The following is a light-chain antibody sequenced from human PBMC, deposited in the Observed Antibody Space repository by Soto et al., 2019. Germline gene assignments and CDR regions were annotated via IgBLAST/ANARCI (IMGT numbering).Light chain of an antibody. J-gene: IGLJ3*02. CDR2: EVT. Sequence: QSALTQPTSVSGSPGQSITISCTGTSIDVGGYNFVSWYQQHPGKAPKLMIYEVTNRPSGVSNRFAGSQSGNTASLTISGLQAEDEADYYCSSYTSSTTWVFGGGTQLPVL. CDR1: SIDVGGYNF. V-gene: IGLV2-14*01. CDR3: SSYTSSTTWV.